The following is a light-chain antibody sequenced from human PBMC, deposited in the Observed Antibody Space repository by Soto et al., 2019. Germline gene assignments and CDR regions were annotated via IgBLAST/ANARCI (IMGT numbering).Light chain of an antibody. V-gene: IGKV3-11*01. Sequence: EGVLTQSPATLSLSPGERATLSCRASPSVSNSLAWYQHKPGQAPRLLIYDASNRATGVPTRFSGSGSGTDFTLTISSLEPEDFAVYYCQQRNKWPPVTFGGGTRVEIK. J-gene: IGKJ4*01. CDR2: DAS. CDR1: PSVSNS. CDR3: QQRNKWPPVT.